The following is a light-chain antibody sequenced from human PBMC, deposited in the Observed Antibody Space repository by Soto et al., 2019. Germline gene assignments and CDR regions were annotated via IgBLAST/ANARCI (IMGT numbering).Light chain of an antibody. V-gene: IGKV1-27*01. CDR3: QKCDSGPCT. Sequence: DIPMTQSPSSLSASVGDRVTINCRASQGISYDLAWYQQKPWKVPKLLISTASTLQSGVPSRFSGNGSGTSFTLTISGLQAEDVSSDYCQKCDSGPCTFGHRTKVEI. J-gene: IGKJ1*01. CDR2: TAS. CDR1: QGISYD.